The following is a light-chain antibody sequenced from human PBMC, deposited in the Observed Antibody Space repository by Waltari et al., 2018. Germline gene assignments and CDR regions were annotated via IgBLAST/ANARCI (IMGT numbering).Light chain of an antibody. Sequence: QSALTQPASVSGSPGQSITISCTGTSSDVGGYNLVSWHQQHPGKAPKLIIYEVSNRPSGVSNRVASSKSGKTASLTISGLQAEDEADYYCTSYITTRGDWVFGGGTKLTVL. V-gene: IGLV2-14*01. J-gene: IGLJ3*02. CDR3: TSYITTRGDWV. CDR2: EVS. CDR1: SSDVGGYNL.